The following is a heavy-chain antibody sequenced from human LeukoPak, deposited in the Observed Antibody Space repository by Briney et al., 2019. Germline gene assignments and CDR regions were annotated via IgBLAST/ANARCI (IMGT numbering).Heavy chain of an antibody. Sequence: SSETLSLTCTVSGGSISSYYWSWIRQPPGKGLEWIGYIYYSGSTNYNPSLKSRVTISVDTSKNQFSLKLSYVTAADRAVYYCALELPGAWFDPWGQGTLVTVSS. CDR3: ALELPGAWFDP. D-gene: IGHD7-27*01. CDR1: GGSISSYY. CDR2: IYYSGST. V-gene: IGHV4-59*01. J-gene: IGHJ5*02.